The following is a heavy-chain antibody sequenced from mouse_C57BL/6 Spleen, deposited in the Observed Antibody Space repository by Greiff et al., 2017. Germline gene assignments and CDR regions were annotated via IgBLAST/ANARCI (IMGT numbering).Heavy chain of an antibody. J-gene: IGHJ4*01. CDR2: LNPANGYP. CDR3: ASFGGDYAMDY. V-gene: IGHV14-3*01. CDR1: GFNIKNTY. Sequence: VQLQQSVAELVRPGASVKLSCTASGFNIKNTYMHWVKQRPEQGLEWFGRLNPANGYPKYAPKFQGKATITADTSSNTAYLQLSSLTSKDTAIYFCASFGGDYAMDYWGQGTSVTVSS.